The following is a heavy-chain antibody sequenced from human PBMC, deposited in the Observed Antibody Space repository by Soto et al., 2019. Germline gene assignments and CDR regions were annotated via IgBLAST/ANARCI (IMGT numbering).Heavy chain of an antibody. CDR1: GGSFGGYY. CDR3: ARLSRAAAGTGFDY. J-gene: IGHJ4*02. CDR2: INHSGST. Sequence: SETQSLTCAVYGGSFGGYYWSWIRQPPGKGLEWIGEINHSGSTNYNPSLKSRVTISVDTSRNQFSLKLSSVTAADTAVYYCARLSRAAAGTGFDYWGQGTLVTVSS. V-gene: IGHV4-34*01. D-gene: IGHD6-13*01.